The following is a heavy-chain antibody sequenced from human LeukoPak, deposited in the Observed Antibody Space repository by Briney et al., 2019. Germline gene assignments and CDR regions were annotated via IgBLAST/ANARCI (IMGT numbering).Heavy chain of an antibody. Sequence: SETLSLTCTVSGGSISSYYWSWIRQPPGKGLEWIGYIYYSGSTNYNPSPKSRVTISVDTSKNQFSLKLSSVTAADTAVYYCARGYVPNYFDYWGQGTLVTVSS. D-gene: IGHD3-16*01. CDR2: IYYSGST. V-gene: IGHV4-59*01. CDR1: GGSISSYY. J-gene: IGHJ4*02. CDR3: ARGYVPNYFDY.